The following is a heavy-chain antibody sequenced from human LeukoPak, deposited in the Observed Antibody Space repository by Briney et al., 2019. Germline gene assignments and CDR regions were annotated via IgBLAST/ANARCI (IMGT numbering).Heavy chain of an antibody. CDR1: GYTFTSYD. V-gene: IGHV1-8*01. D-gene: IGHD3-3*01. J-gene: IGHJ5*02. CDR3: ARVGLGTYYDFWSGRNWFDP. Sequence: ASVKVSCKASGYTFTSYDINWVRQATGQGREWMGWMNPNSGNTGYAQKFQGRVTMTRNTSISTAYMELSSLRSEDTAVYYCARVGLGTYYDFWSGRNWFDPWGQGTLVTVSS. CDR2: MNPNSGNT.